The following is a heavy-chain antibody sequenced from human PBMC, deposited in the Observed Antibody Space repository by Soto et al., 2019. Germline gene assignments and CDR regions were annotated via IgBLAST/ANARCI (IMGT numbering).Heavy chain of an antibody. V-gene: IGHV1-3*01. J-gene: IGHJ6*03. Sequence: ASVKVSCKASGYTFTSYAMHWVRQAPGQRLEWMGWINAGNGNTKYSQKFQGRVTITRDTSASTAYMELSSLRSEDTAVYYCAREGDGGVHYYYYMDVWGKGTTVTVSS. D-gene: IGHD2-8*02. CDR2: INAGNGNT. CDR1: GYTFTSYA. CDR3: AREGDGGVHYYYYMDV.